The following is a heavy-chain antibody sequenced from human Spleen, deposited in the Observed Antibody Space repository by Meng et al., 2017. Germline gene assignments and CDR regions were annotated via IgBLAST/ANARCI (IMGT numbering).Heavy chain of an antibody. Sequence: GGSLRLSCGDSGFTFSRYWLHWVRQGPGKGLVWVSRIYSDGSDATYADSVKGRFTISRDNAKNTVYLQMNSLRAEDMAVYYCAKNRRTALLLDGFEIWGQGTKVTVSS. CDR1: GFTFSRYW. J-gene: IGHJ3*02. D-gene: IGHD1-1*01. CDR3: AKNRRTALLLDGFEI. V-gene: IGHV3-74*03. CDR2: IYSDGSDA.